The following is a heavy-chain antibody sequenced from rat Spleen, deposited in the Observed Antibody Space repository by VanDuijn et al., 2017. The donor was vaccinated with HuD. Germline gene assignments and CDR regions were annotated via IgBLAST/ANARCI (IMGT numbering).Heavy chain of an antibody. CDR1: GFTFSNYG. V-gene: IGHV5-19*01. CDR3: AQWNSRYFTY. Sequence: EVQLVETGGGLVQPGRSLKLSCVASGFTFSNYGMAWVRQAPTKGLEWVASISPSGGITDYRDSVKGRFAISRDTAKSTLYLQMDSLGSEDTATYYCAQWNSRYFTYWGQGVMVTVSS. D-gene: IGHD4-4*01. J-gene: IGHJ2*01. CDR2: ISPSGGIT.